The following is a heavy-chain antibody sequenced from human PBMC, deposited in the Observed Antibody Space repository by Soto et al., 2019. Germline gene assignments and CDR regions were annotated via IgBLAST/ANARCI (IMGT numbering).Heavy chain of an antibody. CDR1: GFTFDNYY. J-gene: IGHJ4*02. V-gene: IGHV3-11*01. CDR2: ISSNDGTT. D-gene: IGHD1-7*01. Sequence: QVQLAESGGGLVKPGGSLRLSCAASGFTFDNYYMSWIRQAPGKGLEWISYISSNDGTTYYADSLKGRFTISRDNAKNSLYRQMNSLRAEDTAVYYCAREINYSRYPRVIDFWGQGTLVTVSS. CDR3: AREINYSRYPRVIDF.